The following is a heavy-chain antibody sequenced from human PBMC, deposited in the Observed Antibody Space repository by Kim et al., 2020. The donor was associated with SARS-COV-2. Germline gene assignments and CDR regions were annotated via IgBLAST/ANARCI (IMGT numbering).Heavy chain of an antibody. V-gene: IGHV4-39*01. CDR1: GGSISSSSYY. D-gene: IGHD6-19*01. J-gene: IGHJ4*02. Sequence: SETLSLTCTVSGGSISSSSYYWGWIRQPPGKGLEWIGSIYYSGSTYYNPSLKSRVTISVDTSKNQFSLKLSSVTAADTAVYYCARHDKQWLRTFDYWGQGTLVTVSS. CDR3: ARHDKQWLRTFDY. CDR2: IYYSGST.